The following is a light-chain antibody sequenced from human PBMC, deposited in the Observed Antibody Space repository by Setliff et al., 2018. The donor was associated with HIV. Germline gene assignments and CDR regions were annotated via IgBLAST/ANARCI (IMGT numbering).Light chain of an antibody. V-gene: IGLV2-14*03. CDR1: SSDVGGYNY. J-gene: IGLJ2*01. Sequence: QSALTQPASVSGSPGQSITISCTGTSSDVGGYNYVSWYQQHPGKAPKLMIYDVSNRPSGVSNRFSGSKSSNTASLTISGLQAEDEADYYCSSYTSSSTQVVFGGGTKVTVL. CDR2: DVS. CDR3: SSYTSSSTQVV.